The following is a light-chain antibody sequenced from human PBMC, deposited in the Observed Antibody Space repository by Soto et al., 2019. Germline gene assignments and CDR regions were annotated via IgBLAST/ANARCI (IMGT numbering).Light chain of an antibody. V-gene: IGLV2-14*01. Sequence: QSVLTQPASVSGSPGQSITISCTGTSSDVGGYHYVSWYQQHPGKAPKLMIYEVSNRASGVSNRFSGSKSGNTASLTISGLQADDEADYYCSSYTTSSTHWVFGGGTKLTVL. CDR2: EVS. CDR3: SSYTTSSTHWV. J-gene: IGLJ3*02. CDR1: SSDVGGYHY.